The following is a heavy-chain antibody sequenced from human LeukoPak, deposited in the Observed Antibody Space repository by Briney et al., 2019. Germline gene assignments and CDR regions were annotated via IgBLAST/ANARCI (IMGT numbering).Heavy chain of an antibody. D-gene: IGHD6-6*01. Sequence: PGGSLRLSCAASGFTFNTYAMHWVRQAPGKGLEWVALISYDGSINYYADSVKGRFTISRDNSKNTLYLQMNSLRSEDTAVYYCARQQLESTFYYYYYMNVWGKGTTVTVSS. CDR3: ARQQLESTFYYYYYMNV. CDR1: GFTFNTYA. V-gene: IGHV3-30*04. J-gene: IGHJ6*03. CDR2: ISYDGSIN.